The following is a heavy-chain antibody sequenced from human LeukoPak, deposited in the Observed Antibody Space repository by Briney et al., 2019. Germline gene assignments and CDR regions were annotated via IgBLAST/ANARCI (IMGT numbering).Heavy chain of an antibody. J-gene: IGHJ4*02. V-gene: IGHV3-30*18. Sequence: PGKSLGLSCAASGFTFSTSGMHWIRQAPGKGLEWVAVISYDGGNTYYADSVKGRFTISRDNSKNSLYLQMNSLRTEDTALYYCAKDSSGSYYSYWGQGTLVTVSS. CDR1: GFTFSTSG. CDR3: AKDSSGSYYSY. CDR2: ISYDGGNT. D-gene: IGHD3-10*01.